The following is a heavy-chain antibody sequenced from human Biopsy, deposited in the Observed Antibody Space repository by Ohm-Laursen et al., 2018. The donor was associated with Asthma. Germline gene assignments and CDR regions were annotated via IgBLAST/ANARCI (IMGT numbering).Heavy chain of an antibody. D-gene: IGHD3-3*01. CDR2: ISYDGGVA. J-gene: IGHJ4*02. Sequence: SLRLSCTASGFVFRSRAMHWVRQAPGKGLEWVAVISYDGGVAHYADSMKGRFTISRDNAKSTLYPQMNRLRTDDTAVYYCAKRRGYSDLTDFDHWGQGTLVTVSS. V-gene: IGHV3-30*18. CDR1: GFVFRSRA. CDR3: AKRRGYSDLTDFDH.